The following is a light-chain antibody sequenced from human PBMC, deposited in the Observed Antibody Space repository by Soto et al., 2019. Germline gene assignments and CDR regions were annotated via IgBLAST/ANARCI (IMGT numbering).Light chain of an antibody. CDR1: SSNVGTNT. CDR3: CSLTTSHTYV. CDR2: GNN. V-gene: IGLV1-44*01. J-gene: IGLJ1*01. Sequence: QSVLTQPPSASGTPGQRATISCSGSSSNVGTNTVHWYQHLPGTAPKLLIYGNNQRPSGVPDRFSGSSSGTSASLAISGLRSEDESDYYCCSLTTSHTYVFGGGTKVSVL.